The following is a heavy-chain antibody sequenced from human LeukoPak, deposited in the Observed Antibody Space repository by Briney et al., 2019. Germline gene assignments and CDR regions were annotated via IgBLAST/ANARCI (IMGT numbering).Heavy chain of an antibody. CDR1: GFTFSSYA. Sequence: GGSLRLSCAAFGFTFSSYAMSWVRQAPGKGLEWASGISGSGGSTHYADSVKGRFTISRDNSKNSLYLQMNSLRAEDTAVYYCEPLSLLPELPDYGGQGTLVTVSS. J-gene: IGHJ4*02. D-gene: IGHD1-26*01. CDR3: EPLSLLPELPDY. V-gene: IGHV3-23*01. CDR2: ISGSGGST.